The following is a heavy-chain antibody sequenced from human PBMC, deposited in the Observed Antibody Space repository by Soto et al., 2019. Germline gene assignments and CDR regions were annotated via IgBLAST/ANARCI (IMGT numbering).Heavy chain of an antibody. Sequence: ASVKVSCKASGYTFTSYAMHWVRQAPGQRLEWMGWINAGNGNTKYSQKFQGRVTITRDTSATTAYMELRSLRSEDTAVYYCARERRIVVDHWFAPWGQGKLVTV. J-gene: IGHJ5*02. CDR3: ARERRIVVDHWFAP. V-gene: IGHV1-3*01. D-gene: IGHD2-2*01. CDR1: GYTFTSYA. CDR2: INAGNGNT.